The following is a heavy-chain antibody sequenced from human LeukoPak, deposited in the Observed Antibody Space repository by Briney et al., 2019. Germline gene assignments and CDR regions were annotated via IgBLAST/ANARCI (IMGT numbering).Heavy chain of an antibody. CDR1: GGSLSSYY. Sequence: PSETLSLTCTVSGGSLSSYYWSWIRQPPGKGLEWIGYIYYSGSTNYNPSLKSRVTISVDTSKNQFSLKLSSVTAADTAVYYCARVAYYDFWSGYPYYYYYMDVWGKGTTVTVSS. D-gene: IGHD3-3*01. CDR2: IYYSGST. J-gene: IGHJ6*03. V-gene: IGHV4-59*01. CDR3: ARVAYYDFWSGYPYYYYYMDV.